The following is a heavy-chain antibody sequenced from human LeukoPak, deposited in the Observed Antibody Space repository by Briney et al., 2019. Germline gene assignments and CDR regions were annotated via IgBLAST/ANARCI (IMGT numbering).Heavy chain of an antibody. CDR1: GFTFSSYV. CDR3: ARGSRDGYNPSY. J-gene: IGHJ4*02. D-gene: IGHD5-24*01. V-gene: IGHV3-23*01. Sequence: GGSLRLSCAASGFTFSSYVMTWVRQAPGKGLEWVSSTRGSGDSTYYADSVKGRFTISRENSKNTLYLIMNSLRAEDTAVYYCARGSRDGYNPSYWGQGTLVTVSS. CDR2: TRGSGDST.